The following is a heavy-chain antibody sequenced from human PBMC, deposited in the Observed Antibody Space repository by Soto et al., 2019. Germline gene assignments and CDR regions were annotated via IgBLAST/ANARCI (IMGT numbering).Heavy chain of an antibody. CDR1: GGSIGSGDYY. J-gene: IGHJ4*02. D-gene: IGHD1-26*01. V-gene: IGHV4-30-4*01. Sequence: QVQLKESGPGLVKPSQTLSLTCSVSGGSIGSGDYYWSCVRQSPGKGLEWIGYIYYTGNTYDNPSLGSRWTFSVDTSQNQLSLRLSDVTVADTAVYYCARDSRRRADSGTRPLYYFDYWGQGTLVTVSS. CDR2: IYYTGNT. CDR3: ARDSRRRADSGTRPLYYFDY.